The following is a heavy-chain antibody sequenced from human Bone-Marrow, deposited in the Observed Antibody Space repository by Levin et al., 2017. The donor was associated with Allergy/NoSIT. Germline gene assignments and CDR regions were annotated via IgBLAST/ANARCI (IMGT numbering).Heavy chain of an antibody. D-gene: IGHD4-17*01. J-gene: IGHJ6*02. CDR3: ARDDSEDYGDYGDSYYYGMDV. Sequence: ASETLSLTCTVPGRSITRGGYWNWVRQHPGKGLEWIGYIYDSGNPHYNPSLKSRVTISLDTSKNQFFLRLSSVTAEDTAIYYCARDDSEDYGDYGDSYYYGMDVWGQGTMVTVSS. CDR2: IYDSGNP. V-gene: IGHV4-31*03. CDR1: GRSITRGGY.